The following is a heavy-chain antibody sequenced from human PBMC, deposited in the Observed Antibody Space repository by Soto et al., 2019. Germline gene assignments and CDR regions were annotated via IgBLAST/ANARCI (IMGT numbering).Heavy chain of an antibody. J-gene: IGHJ4*02. Sequence: EVQLLESGGGLVQPGGSLRLSCAASGFIFSTYAMTWVRQAPGKGLEWVSVISGGGGTTYYADSVKGRFTISRDNSKNTLFLKRDSLRAEDTAVYYCAKVRGTVTTPPDYWGQGTLVTVSS. CDR3: AKVRGTVTTPPDY. D-gene: IGHD4-17*01. CDR1: GFIFSTYA. CDR2: ISGGGGTT. V-gene: IGHV3-23*01.